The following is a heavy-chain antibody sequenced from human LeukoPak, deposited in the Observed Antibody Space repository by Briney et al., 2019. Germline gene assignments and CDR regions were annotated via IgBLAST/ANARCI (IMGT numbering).Heavy chain of an antibody. CDR2: TYYSGNT. D-gene: IGHD2-21*02. CDR1: DGSISSYY. CDR3: AIFTDYYFDY. J-gene: IGHJ4*02. Sequence: SETLSLTCTVSDGSISSYYWSWIRQPPGKGLEWIGYTYYSGNTNSNPSLKSRVTISVDTSKNQFSLKLSSVTAADTAVYYCAIFTDYYFDYWGQGTLVTVSS. V-gene: IGHV4-59*01.